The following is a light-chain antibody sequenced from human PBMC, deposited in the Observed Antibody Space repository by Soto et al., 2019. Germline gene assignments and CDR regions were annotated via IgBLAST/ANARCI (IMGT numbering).Light chain of an antibody. V-gene: IGKV3-20*01. CDR2: GAS. Sequence: EIVLTQSPGTLSLSPGERGTLSCRASQSVSSSYLAWYQQKPGQAPRLLIYGASSRATGIPDRFSGSGSGTDFTLTISRLEPEDFAVDYCQQYGSSPPVWTFGQGTKVEIK. CDR1: QSVSSSY. CDR3: QQYGSSPPVWT. J-gene: IGKJ1*01.